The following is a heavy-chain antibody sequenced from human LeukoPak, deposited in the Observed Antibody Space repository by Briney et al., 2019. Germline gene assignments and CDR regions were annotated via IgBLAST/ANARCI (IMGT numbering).Heavy chain of an antibody. D-gene: IGHD2-15*01. CDR3: ARSGVVAANWFDP. Sequence: GASVKVSCKASGYTFTSYDINWVRQATGQGLEWMGWMNPNSGNTGYAQKLQGRVTMTTDTSTSTAYMELRSLRSDDTAVYYCARSGVVAANWFDPWGQGTLVTVSS. CDR1: GYTFTSYD. CDR2: MNPNSGNT. V-gene: IGHV1-8*01. J-gene: IGHJ5*02.